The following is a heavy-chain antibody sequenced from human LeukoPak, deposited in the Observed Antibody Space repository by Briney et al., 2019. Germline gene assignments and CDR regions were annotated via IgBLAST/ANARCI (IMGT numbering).Heavy chain of an antibody. J-gene: IGHJ4*02. Sequence: GESLRISCKGSGYSFTNYWISWVRQMPGKGLEWMGRIDPSDSYTNYSPSFQGHVTISADKSISNAYLQWSRLQASDTAMYYCARQRGYSYGYFDFWGQGTLVTVSS. V-gene: IGHV5-10-1*01. CDR1: GYSFTNYW. CDR3: ARQRGYSYGYFDF. D-gene: IGHD5-18*01. CDR2: IDPSDSYT.